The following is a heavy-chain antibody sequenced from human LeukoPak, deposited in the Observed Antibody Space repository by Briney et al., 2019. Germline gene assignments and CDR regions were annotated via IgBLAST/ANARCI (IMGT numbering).Heavy chain of an antibody. CDR3: ARPPPYDSSAFDI. J-gene: IGHJ3*02. D-gene: IGHD3-22*01. CDR1: GGTFSSYA. CDR2: IIPIFGTA. Sequence: ASVKVSCKASGGTFSSYAISWVRQAPGQGLEWMGGIIPIFGTANHAQKFQGRVTITADESTSTACMELSSLRSEDTAVYYCARPPPYDSSAFDIWGQGTMVTVSS. V-gene: IGHV1-69*01.